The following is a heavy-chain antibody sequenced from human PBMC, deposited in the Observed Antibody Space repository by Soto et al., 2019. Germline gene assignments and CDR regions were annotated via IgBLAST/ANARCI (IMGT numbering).Heavy chain of an antibody. Sequence: SQTLSLTCAISGDSVSSNSAAWNWIRQSPSRGLEWLGRTYYRSKWYNDYAVSVKSRITISPDTSKNQFSLQLNSVTPEDTAVYYCASSRYCSGGSCYSGWFDPWGQGTLVTVSS. V-gene: IGHV6-1*01. CDR3: ASSRYCSGGSCYSGWFDP. J-gene: IGHJ5*02. CDR1: GDSVSSNSAA. CDR2: TYYRSKWYN. D-gene: IGHD2-15*01.